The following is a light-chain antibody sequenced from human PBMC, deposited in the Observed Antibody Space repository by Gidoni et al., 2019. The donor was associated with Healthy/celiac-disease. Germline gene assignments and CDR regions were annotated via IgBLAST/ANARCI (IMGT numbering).Light chain of an antibody. J-gene: IGLJ2*01. V-gene: IGLV3-1*01. CDR1: KLGDKY. CDR3: QAWDSSLLSI. CDR2: KDS. Sequence: SYELTQPPSVSVSPGQTASITCSGDKLGDKYACWYQQKPGQSPVLVIYKDSKRPSGIPERFSGSNSGNTATLTNSGTQAMDEADYYCQAWDSSLLSIFGGGTKLTVL.